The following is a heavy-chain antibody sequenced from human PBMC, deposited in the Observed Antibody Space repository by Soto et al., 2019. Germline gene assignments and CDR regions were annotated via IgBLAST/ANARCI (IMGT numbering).Heavy chain of an antibody. V-gene: IGHV3-23*01. J-gene: IGHJ6*03. Sequence: GGSLRLSCAGSGFTFNIYAMSWVRQAPGKGLEWVSAITGSGGRTSYAGSVKGRFTISRDNSKKTLYLQMNSLRAEDTAVYYCARRPEDYDPTTGYYYMDVWGKGTTVTVSS. CDR3: ARRPEDYDPTTGYYYMDV. D-gene: IGHD3-3*01. CDR2: ITGSGGRT. CDR1: GFTFNIYA.